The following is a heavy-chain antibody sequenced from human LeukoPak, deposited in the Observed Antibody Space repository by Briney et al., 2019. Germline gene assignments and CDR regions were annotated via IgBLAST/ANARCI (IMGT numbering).Heavy chain of an antibody. CDR1: GGSISSGSYY. Sequence: PSETLSLTCTVSGGSISSGSYYWSWIRQPAGKGLEWIGRIYTSGSTNYNPSLKSRVTISVDTFKNQFSLKLSSVTAADTAVYYCARRSGGSGSTGYFQHWGQGTLVTVSS. CDR2: IYTSGST. CDR3: ARRSGGSGSTGYFQH. D-gene: IGHD3-10*01. J-gene: IGHJ1*01. V-gene: IGHV4-61*02.